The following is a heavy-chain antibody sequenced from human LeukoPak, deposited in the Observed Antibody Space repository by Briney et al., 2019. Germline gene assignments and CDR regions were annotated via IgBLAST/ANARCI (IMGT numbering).Heavy chain of an antibody. CDR3: ARSGDY. CDR2: ISSSSTI. Sequence: GGSLRLSCAASGFTFSSSPMSWVRQAPGKGLEWVSYISSSSTIYYADSVKGRFTISRDNAKNSLYLQMNSLRVEDTAVYYCARSGDYWGQGTLVTVSS. V-gene: IGHV3-48*01. CDR1: GFTFSSSP. J-gene: IGHJ4*02.